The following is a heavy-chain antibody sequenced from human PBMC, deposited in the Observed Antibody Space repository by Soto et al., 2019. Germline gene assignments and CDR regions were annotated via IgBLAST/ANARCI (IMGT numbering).Heavy chain of an antibody. V-gene: IGHV3-7*03. CDR2: IKEDGSEK. D-gene: IGHD4-4*01. CDR3: ASHPPRGDYSKYAMTY. J-gene: IGHJ4*02. CDR1: GFIFSSYA. Sequence: GGSLRLSCAASGFIFSSYALNWVRQAPGKGLEWVANIKEDGSEKYYVDSVKGRFTISRDNAKHSLYLQMNSLRAEDTAVYYCASHPPRGDYSKYAMTYWGQGTLVTVSS.